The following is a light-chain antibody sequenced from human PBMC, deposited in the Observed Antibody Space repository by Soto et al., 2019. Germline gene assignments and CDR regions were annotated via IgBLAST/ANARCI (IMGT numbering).Light chain of an antibody. Sequence: QSALTQPASVSGSPGQSITNSCTGSSSDIGSYKFVSWYQQHPGKAPTLIIYEGTERPSGVSDRFSGSKSGNTASLTISGLQAEDEADYFCCSYAGGSNVFGAGTKLTVL. V-gene: IGLV2-23*03. J-gene: IGLJ1*01. CDR2: EGT. CDR1: SSDIGSYKF. CDR3: CSYAGGSNV.